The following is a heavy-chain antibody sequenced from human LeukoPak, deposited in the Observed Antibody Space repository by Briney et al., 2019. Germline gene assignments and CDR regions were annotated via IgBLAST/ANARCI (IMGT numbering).Heavy chain of an antibody. CDR1: GGSFSGYY. D-gene: IGHD2-2*01. V-gene: IGHV4-34*01. CDR3: ASMELVPAARY. CDR2: INHSGST. J-gene: IGHJ4*02. Sequence: SETLSLTCAVYGGSFSGYYWSWIRQPPGKGLEWIGEINHSGSTNYNPSLKSRVTISVDTSKNQFSLKLSSVTAADTAVYYCASMELVPAARYWGQGTLVTVSS.